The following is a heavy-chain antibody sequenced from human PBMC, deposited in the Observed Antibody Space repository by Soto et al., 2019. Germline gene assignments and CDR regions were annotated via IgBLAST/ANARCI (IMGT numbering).Heavy chain of an antibody. CDR1: GFSFNNHA. CDR2: ISGSGGTT. J-gene: IGHJ3*01. D-gene: IGHD3-22*01. Sequence: PGGSLRLSCAASGFSFNNHAMTWVRQAPGKGLEWVSGISGSGGTTHYADSVKGRFTISRDNSKDTLYLQMNSLRADDTAVYFCAKDRLMLTMVVVGAFDFWGLGTMVTVSS. V-gene: IGHV3-23*01. CDR3: AKDRLMLTMVVVGAFDF.